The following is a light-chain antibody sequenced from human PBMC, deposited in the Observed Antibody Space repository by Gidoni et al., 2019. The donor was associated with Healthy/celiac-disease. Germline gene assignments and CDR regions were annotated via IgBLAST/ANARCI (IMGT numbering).Light chain of an antibody. CDR2: EVR. J-gene: IGLJ2*01. CDR1: SSDVGGYNY. Sequence: QSALTQPASVSGSHGQSITISCTGTSSDVGGYNYVSWYQQHPGKAPKLMIYEVRNRPSGVSNRFSGSKSGNTASLTISGLQAEDEADYYCSSYTSSSLVFGGGTKLTVL. CDR3: SSYTSSSLV. V-gene: IGLV2-14*01.